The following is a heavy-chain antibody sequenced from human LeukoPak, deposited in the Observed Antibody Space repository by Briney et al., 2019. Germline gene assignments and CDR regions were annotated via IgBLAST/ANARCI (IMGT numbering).Heavy chain of an antibody. CDR2: INPNSGGT. J-gene: IGHJ6*03. CDR1: GYTFTGYY. Sequence: ASVKLSCTASGYTFTGYYMHWVRQAPGQGLEWMAPINPNSGGTNYADKLQGRVTMTRDTSISTAYMELSRLRSDDTAVYYCASGTDSSGYYGPYYYSMDVWGKGTTVTVSS. V-gene: IGHV1-2*06. CDR3: ASGTDSSGYYGPYYYSMDV. D-gene: IGHD3-22*01.